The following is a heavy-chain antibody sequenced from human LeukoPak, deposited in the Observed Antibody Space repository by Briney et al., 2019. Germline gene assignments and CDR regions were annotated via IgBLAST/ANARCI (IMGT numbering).Heavy chain of an antibody. CDR3: ATDSSGYYFLDY. D-gene: IGHD3-22*01. Sequence: SVKVSCKASGFTFTSSAVQWVRQARGQRLEWIGWIVVGSGNTNYAQKFQERVTITRDMSTSTAYMELSSLRSEDTAVYYCATDSSGYYFLDYWGQGTLVTVSS. CDR1: GFTFTSSA. CDR2: IVVGSGNT. V-gene: IGHV1-58*01. J-gene: IGHJ4*02.